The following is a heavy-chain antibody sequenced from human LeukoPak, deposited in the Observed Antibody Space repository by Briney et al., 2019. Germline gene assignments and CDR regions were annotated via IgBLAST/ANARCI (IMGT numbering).Heavy chain of an antibody. J-gene: IGHJ4*02. CDR1: GFSLSTSGVG. D-gene: IGHD3-16*02. Sequence: SGPTLVKPTQTLTLTCTFSGFSLSTSGVGVGWIRQPPGKALEWLAPIYWNDDKRYSPSLKSRLTITKDTSKNQVVLTMTNMDPVDTATYYCAHTGNYDYVWGSYRSYYFDYWGQGTLVTVSS. CDR2: IYWNDDK. V-gene: IGHV2-5*01. CDR3: AHTGNYDYVWGSYRSYYFDY.